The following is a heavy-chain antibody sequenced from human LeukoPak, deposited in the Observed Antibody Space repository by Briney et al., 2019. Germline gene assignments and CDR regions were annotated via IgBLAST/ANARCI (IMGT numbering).Heavy chain of an antibody. CDR1: GGTFSSYA. D-gene: IGHD2-2*01. CDR2: IIPIFGTA. CDR3: ARSSTVVPAAISAFDI. V-gene: IGHV1-69*05. J-gene: IGHJ3*02. Sequence: SVTVSCKASGGTFSSYAISWVRQAPGQGLEWMGGIIPIFGTANYAQKFQGRVTITTDESTSTAYMELSSLRSEDTAVYYCARSSTVVPAAISAFDIWGQGTMVTVSS.